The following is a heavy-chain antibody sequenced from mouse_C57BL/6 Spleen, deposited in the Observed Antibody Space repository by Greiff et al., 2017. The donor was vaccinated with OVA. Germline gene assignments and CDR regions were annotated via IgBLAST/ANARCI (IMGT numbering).Heavy chain of an antibody. V-gene: IGHV1-4*01. CDR2: INPSSGYT. J-gene: IGHJ4*01. CDR3: ARKDGYSYAMDY. CDR1: GYTFTSYT. Sequence: VQLVESGAELARPGASVKMSCKASGYTFTSYTMHWVKQRPGQGLEWIGYINPSSGYTKYNQKFKDKATLTADKSSSTAYMQLSSLTSEDSAVYYCARKDGYSYAMDYWGQGTSVTVSS. D-gene: IGHD2-3*01.